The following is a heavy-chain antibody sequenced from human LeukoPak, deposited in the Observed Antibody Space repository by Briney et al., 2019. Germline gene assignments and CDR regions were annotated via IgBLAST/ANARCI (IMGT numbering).Heavy chain of an antibody. D-gene: IGHD3-9*01. CDR2: IYHSEST. CDR1: GGSISSGGYS. V-gene: IGHV4-30-2*01. Sequence: SETLSLTCAVSGGSISSGGYSWSLIRQPPGKGLEWIGYIYHSESTYYNPYLKSRVTISVDRSKNQFSLKLSSVTAADTAVYCCARGNDILTGYPDYWGQGTMVTVSS. J-gene: IGHJ4*02. CDR3: ARGNDILTGYPDY.